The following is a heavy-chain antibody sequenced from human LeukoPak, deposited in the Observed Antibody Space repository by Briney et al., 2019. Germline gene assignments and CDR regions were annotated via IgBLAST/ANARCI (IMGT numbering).Heavy chain of an antibody. D-gene: IGHD2-2*02. V-gene: IGHV3-53*01. J-gene: IGHJ3*02. CDR1: GFTVSSNY. Sequence: PGGSLRLSCAASGFTVSSNYMSWVRQAPGKGLEWVSVIYSGGSTYYADSVKGRFTISRDNSKNTLYLQMNSLRAEDTAVYYCARDPGGPHTVKWDAFDIWGQGTMATVSS. CDR2: IYSGGST. CDR3: ARDPGGPHTVKWDAFDI.